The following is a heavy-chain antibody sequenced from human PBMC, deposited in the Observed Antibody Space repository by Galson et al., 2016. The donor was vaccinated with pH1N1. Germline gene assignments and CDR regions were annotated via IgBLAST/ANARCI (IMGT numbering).Heavy chain of an antibody. V-gene: IGHV6-1*01. CDR3: ARGGFYYDSSGPSYGMDV. Sequence: AISGDSVSSNSAAWNWIRQSPSRGLEWLGRTYYRSKWYNDYAVSVKSRITINPDTSKNQFSLQLNSVTPEDTAVYYCARGGFYYDSSGPSYGMDVWGQGTTVTVSS. CDR2: TYYRSKWYN. D-gene: IGHD3-22*01. J-gene: IGHJ6*02. CDR1: GDSVSSNSAA.